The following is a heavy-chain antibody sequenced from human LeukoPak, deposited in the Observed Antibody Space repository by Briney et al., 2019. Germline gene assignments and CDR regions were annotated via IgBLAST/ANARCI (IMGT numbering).Heavy chain of an antibody. J-gene: IGHJ5*02. D-gene: IGHD3-10*01. CDR3: ARDLLRFAELWENWFGP. V-gene: IGHV3-20*04. CDR1: GFTFDDYG. CDR2: ITWSGGST. Sequence: GGSLRLSCAASGFTFDDYGMNWVRQAPGKGLEWVSGITWSGGSTGYTDSVKGRFTISRDNAKNSLYLQMNSLRAEDTALYYCARDLLRFAELWENWFGPWGQGTLVTVSS.